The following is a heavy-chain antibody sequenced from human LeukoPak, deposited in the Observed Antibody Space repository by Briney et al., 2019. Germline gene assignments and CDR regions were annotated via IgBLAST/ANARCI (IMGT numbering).Heavy chain of an antibody. V-gene: IGHV3-7*03. Sequence: GGSLRLSCVVSGFTFSESRMSWVRQAPGKGLGWVASLNLDGSDKYYVDSVKGRFTISRDNAKNSLYLQMDSLRVEDTAVYYCAKGKRYPDCWGQGTLVTVSS. CDR2: LNLDGSDK. D-gene: IGHD1-1*01. CDR3: AKGKRYPDC. J-gene: IGHJ4*02. CDR1: GFTFSESR.